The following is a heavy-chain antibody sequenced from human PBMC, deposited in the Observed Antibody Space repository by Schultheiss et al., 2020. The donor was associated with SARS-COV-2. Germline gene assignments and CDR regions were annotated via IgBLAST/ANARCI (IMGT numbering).Heavy chain of an antibody. CDR3: ARAHGPYSGAFDI. J-gene: IGHJ3*02. CDR2: IIPIFGTA. Sequence: SVKVSCKASGGTFSSYAISWVRQAPGQGLEWMGGIIPIFGTANYAQKFQGRVTITADESTSTAYMELSSLRSEDTAVYYCARAHGPYSGAFDIWGQGTMVTVSS. V-gene: IGHV1-69*13. CDR1: GGTFSSYA. D-gene: IGHD2-15*01.